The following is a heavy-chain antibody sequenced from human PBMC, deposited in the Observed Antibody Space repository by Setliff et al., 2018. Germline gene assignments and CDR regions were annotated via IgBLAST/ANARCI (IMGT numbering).Heavy chain of an antibody. Sequence: GGSLRLSCVASGFTFSSCSMNWVRQAPGKGLEWVSYISRGGDIQYGDSVKGRFTISRDNSKNTVYLQMNSLTAEDTAVYYCAREPGNTFWSASSGPIVFDYWGQGTLVTVSS. CDR1: GFTFSSCS. D-gene: IGHD3-3*01. CDR2: ISRGGDI. CDR3: AREPGNTFWSASSGPIVFDY. V-gene: IGHV3-48*01. J-gene: IGHJ4*02.